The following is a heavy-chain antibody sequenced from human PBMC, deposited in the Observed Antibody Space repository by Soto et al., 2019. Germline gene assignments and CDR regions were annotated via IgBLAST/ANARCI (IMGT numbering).Heavy chain of an antibody. CDR2: IDHSGST. CDR1: GGSISSYY. Sequence: QVQLQESGPGLVKPSETLSLTCTVSGGSISSYYWSWIRQPPGKGLEWIGYIDHSGSTNYNPSIKRRVTISVDTSKNQFSLKLTSVCAPDTAVYYCARDLGVRGVLRGPYYYYGMDVWGQGTTVSVS. D-gene: IGHD3-10*01. V-gene: IGHV4-59*01. CDR3: ARDLGVRGVLRGPYYYYGMDV. J-gene: IGHJ6*02.